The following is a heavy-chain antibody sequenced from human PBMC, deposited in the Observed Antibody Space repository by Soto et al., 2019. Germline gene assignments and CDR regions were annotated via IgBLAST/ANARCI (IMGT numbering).Heavy chain of an antibody. Sequence: NPSETLSLTCTVSGGSISSSSYYWGWIRQPPGKGLEWIGSIYYSGSTYCNPSLKSRVTISVDTSKNQFSPKLSSVTAADTAVYYCARHGGYDYPYYYYYMDVWGKGTTVTVSS. CDR3: ARHGGYDYPYYYYYMDV. V-gene: IGHV4-39*01. CDR1: GGSISSSSYY. D-gene: IGHD5-12*01. J-gene: IGHJ6*03. CDR2: IYYSGST.